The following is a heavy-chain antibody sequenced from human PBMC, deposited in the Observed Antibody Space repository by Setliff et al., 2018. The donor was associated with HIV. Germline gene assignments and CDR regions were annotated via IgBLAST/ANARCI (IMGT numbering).Heavy chain of an antibody. D-gene: IGHD3-16*01. Sequence: PGGSLRLSCAASGFTFSSYAMSWVRQAPGKGLEWVSAISGSGGSTYYADSVKGRFTISRDNSKNTLYLQMNSLRAEDTAVYYCAKDGVRALTRKESKYFQYWGQGTLVTVSS. CDR3: AKDGVRALTRKESKYFQY. J-gene: IGHJ1*01. CDR2: ISGSGGST. V-gene: IGHV3-23*01. CDR1: GFTFSSYA.